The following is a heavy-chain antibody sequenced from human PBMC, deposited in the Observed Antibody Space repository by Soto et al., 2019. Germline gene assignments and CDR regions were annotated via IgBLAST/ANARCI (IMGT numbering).Heavy chain of an antibody. CDR1: GGSVSSGSYC. CDR3: ARVLGAPLYYFDY. V-gene: IGHV4-61*01. CDR2: IYYSGST. D-gene: IGHD1-26*01. Sequence: PSETLSLTCTVSGGSVSSGSYCWTWIRQPPGKGLDWIGCIYYSGSTSYNPSLKSRVTISVDTSKNQFSLKLTSVTAADAAVYYCARVLGAPLYYFDYWGQGILVTVSS. J-gene: IGHJ4*02.